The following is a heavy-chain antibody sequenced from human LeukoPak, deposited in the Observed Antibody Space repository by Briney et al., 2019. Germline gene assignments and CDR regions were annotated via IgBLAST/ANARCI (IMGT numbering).Heavy chain of an antibody. Sequence: QPGRSLRLSCAASGFTFSSYAMHWVRQAPGKGLEWVAVISYDGSNKYYADSVKGRFTISRDNSKNTLYLQMNSLRAEDTAVYYCARSPGYSYGMDVWGQGTTVTVSS. CDR2: ISYDGSNK. D-gene: IGHD2-15*01. J-gene: IGHJ6*02. V-gene: IGHV3-30-3*01. CDR3: ARSPGYSYGMDV. CDR1: GFTFSSYA.